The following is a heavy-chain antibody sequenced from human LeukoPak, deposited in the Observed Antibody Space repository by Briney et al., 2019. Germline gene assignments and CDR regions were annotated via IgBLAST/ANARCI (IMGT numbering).Heavy chain of an antibody. CDR3: ARVGQGRSGSRYFDY. CDR1: GFTFSNYW. CDR2: INLDGSQK. Sequence: GGSLRLSCAASGFTFSNYWMAWVRQAPGKGPEWVANINLDGSQKYYVDSVKGRFTISRDNAKNSLYLQMNSLRAEDTALYYCARVGQGRSGSRYFDYWGQGTLVTVSS. V-gene: IGHV3-7*03. J-gene: IGHJ4*02. D-gene: IGHD1-26*01.